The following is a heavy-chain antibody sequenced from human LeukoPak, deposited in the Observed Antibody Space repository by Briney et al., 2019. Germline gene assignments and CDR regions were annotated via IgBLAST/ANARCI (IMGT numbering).Heavy chain of an antibody. D-gene: IGHD2-2*02. V-gene: IGHV3-23*01. J-gene: IGHJ4*02. CDR3: AKHPPSWPYTGIVDY. Sequence: GGSLRLSCAASGFSFSSYAMSWVRQAPGKGLEWVSAISGTGGSTFYADSVKGRFTISRDNSKNTLYLQMNSLRAEDTAVYYCAKHPPSWPYTGIVDYWGQGALVTVSS. CDR1: GFSFSSYA. CDR2: ISGTGGST.